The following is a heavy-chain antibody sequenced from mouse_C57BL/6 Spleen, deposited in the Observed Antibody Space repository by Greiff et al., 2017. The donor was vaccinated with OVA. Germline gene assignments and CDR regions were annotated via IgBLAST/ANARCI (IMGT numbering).Heavy chain of an antibody. Sequence: EVQLMESGPGLVKPSQSLSLTCSVTGYSITSGYYWNWIRQFPGNKLEWMGYISYDGSNNYNPSLKNRISITRDTSKNQFFLKLNSVTTEDTATYYCARDGNRYYFDYWGQGTTLTVSS. D-gene: IGHD2-1*01. CDR3: ARDGNRYYFDY. CDR1: GYSITSGYY. V-gene: IGHV3-6*01. J-gene: IGHJ2*01. CDR2: ISYDGSN.